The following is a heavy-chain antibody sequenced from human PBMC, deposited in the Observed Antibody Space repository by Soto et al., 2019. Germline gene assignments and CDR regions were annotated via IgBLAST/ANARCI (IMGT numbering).Heavy chain of an antibody. CDR2: ITSRGPTM. CDR3: ARDRSDHKPIDVGI. D-gene: IGHD1-26*01. J-gene: IGHJ3*02. V-gene: IGHV3-11*01. Sequence: PGGSLRLSCAASGFTFSDYCMSWIRQAPGKGLEWVSYITSRGPTMSYADSVKGRFTISRDNARNSLYLQMNSLRVEDTAVYYCARDRSDHKPIDVGIWGKPTMVTVS. CDR1: GFTFSDYC.